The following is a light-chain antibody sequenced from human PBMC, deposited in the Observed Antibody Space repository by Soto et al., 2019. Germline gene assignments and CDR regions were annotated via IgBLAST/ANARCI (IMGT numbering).Light chain of an antibody. J-gene: IGLJ1*01. Sequence: QSVLTQPRSVSGSPGQSVTLSCTGTSSDVGGHNYVSWYQQHPGKAPKVMIYDVSKRPSGAPDRFSGSRSGNTASLTISGLQAEDEADYYCCAYAGRYTYVFGTGTKVT. CDR1: SSDVGGHNY. V-gene: IGLV2-11*01. CDR3: CAYAGRYTYV. CDR2: DVS.